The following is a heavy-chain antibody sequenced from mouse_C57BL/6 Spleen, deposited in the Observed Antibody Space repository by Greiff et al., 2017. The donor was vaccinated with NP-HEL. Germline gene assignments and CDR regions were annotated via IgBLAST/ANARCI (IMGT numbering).Heavy chain of an antibody. CDR2: ISDGGSYT. Sequence: EVKLEESGGGLVKPGGSLKLSCAASGFTFSSYAMSWVRQTPEKRLEWVATISDGGSYTYYPDNVKGRFTISRDNAKNNLYLQMSHLKSEDTAMYYCARGEVFDYWGQGTTLTVSS. CDR1: GFTFSSYA. V-gene: IGHV5-4*03. CDR3: ARGEVFDY. J-gene: IGHJ2*01. D-gene: IGHD2-14*01.